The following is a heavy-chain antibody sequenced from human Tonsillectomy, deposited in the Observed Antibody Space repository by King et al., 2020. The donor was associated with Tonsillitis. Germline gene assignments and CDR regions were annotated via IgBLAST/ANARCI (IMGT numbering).Heavy chain of an antibody. CDR3: SRGRRITTYAVVKDWFDP. CDR1: GYTFTGYY. V-gene: IGHV1-2*04. Sequence: QLVQSGAEVKKPGASVKVSCKASGYTFTGYYMHWVRQAPGQGLEWMGWINPNSGGTNYAQKFQGLVTMTRDTSISTAYMELSRQRSDDTAVYYCSRGRRITTYAVVKDWFDPWGQGTLVTVSS. D-gene: IGHD3-3*01. J-gene: IGHJ5*02. CDR2: INPNSGGT.